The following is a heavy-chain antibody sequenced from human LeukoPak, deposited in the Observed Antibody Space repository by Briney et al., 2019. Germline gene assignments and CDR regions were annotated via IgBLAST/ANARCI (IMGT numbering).Heavy chain of an antibody. CDR2: INHSGST. CDR1: GGSFSGYY. J-gene: IGHJ3*02. V-gene: IGHV4-34*01. CDR3: ARGRGSYDAFDI. Sequence: SETLSLTCAAYGGSFSGYYWSWIRQPPGKGLEWIGEINHSGSTNYNPSLKSRVTISVDTSKNQFSLKLSSVTAADTAVYYCARGRGSYDAFDIWGQGAMVTVSS.